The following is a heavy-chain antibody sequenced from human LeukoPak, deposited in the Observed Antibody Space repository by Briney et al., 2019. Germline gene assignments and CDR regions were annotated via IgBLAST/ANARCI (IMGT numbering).Heavy chain of an antibody. D-gene: IGHD6-6*01. Sequence: GESLKISCKGSGYSFTSYWIGWVRQMPGKGLEWMGIIYPGDSDTRYSPSFQGQVTISADKSISTAHLQWSSLKASDTAMYYRARHVSTREYINWFDPWGQGTLVTVSS. J-gene: IGHJ5*02. CDR3: ARHVSTREYINWFDP. CDR1: GYSFTSYW. CDR2: IYPGDSDT. V-gene: IGHV5-51*01.